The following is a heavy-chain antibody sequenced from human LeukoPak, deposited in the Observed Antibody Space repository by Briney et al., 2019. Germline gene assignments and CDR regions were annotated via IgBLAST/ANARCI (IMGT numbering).Heavy chain of an antibody. CDR1: GFTFSTFA. J-gene: IGHJ4*02. CDR3: ATDSSPDY. Sequence: GGSLRLSCAASGFTFSTFAMIWVRQPPGKGLEWVSSIFPSGGEIHYADSVRGRFTISRDNSKNTLYLQMNSLRTEDTAVYYCATDSSPDYWGQGTLVTVSS. D-gene: IGHD6-13*01. CDR2: IFPSGGEI. V-gene: IGHV3-23*01.